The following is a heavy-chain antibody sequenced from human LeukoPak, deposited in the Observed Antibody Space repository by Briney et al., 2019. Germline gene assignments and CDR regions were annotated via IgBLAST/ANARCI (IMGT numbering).Heavy chain of an antibody. CDR2: ISGSGDST. Sequence: GGSLRLSCAASGFTFSSYAMSWVRQAPGKGLEWVSAISGSGDSTYYADSVKGRFTISRDNSKNTLYLQMNSLRAEDTAVYYCAKARNDYYDSSGYYWGQGTLVTVSS. D-gene: IGHD3-22*01. CDR1: GFTFSSYA. CDR3: AKARNDYYDSSGYY. V-gene: IGHV3-23*01. J-gene: IGHJ4*02.